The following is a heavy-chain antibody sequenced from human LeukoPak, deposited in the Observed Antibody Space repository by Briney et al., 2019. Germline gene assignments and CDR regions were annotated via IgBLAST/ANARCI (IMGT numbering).Heavy chain of an antibody. CDR1: GFTVSSNY. Sequence: GGSLRLSCAAPGFTVSSNYMSWVRQAPGKGLEWVSVIYSGGSTYYADSVKGRFTISRDNSKNTLYLQMNSLRAEDTAVYYCARVLFGYAFDIWGQGTMVTVSS. CDR2: IYSGGST. J-gene: IGHJ3*02. V-gene: IGHV3-53*01. D-gene: IGHD3-10*01. CDR3: ARVLFGYAFDI.